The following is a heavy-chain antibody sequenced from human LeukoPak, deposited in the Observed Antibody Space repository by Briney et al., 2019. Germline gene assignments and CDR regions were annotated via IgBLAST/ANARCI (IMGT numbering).Heavy chain of an antibody. CDR2: IYYSGST. D-gene: IGHD3-3*01. Sequence: SETLSLTCTVSGGSISSSSYYWGWIRQPPGKGLEWIGSIYYSGSTYYNPSLKSRVTISVDTSKNQFSLKLSSVTAADTAVYYCARRLADFWSGYYEFDPWGQGTLVTVSS. CDR3: ARRLADFWSGYYEFDP. V-gene: IGHV4-39*01. J-gene: IGHJ5*02. CDR1: GGSISSSSYY.